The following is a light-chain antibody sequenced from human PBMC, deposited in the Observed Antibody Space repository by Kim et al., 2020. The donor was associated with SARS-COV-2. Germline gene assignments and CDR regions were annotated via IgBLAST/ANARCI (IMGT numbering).Light chain of an antibody. V-gene: IGLV3-19*01. CDR1: SLRSYY. CDR3: NSRNSNDNVV. Sequence: SELTQDPAVSVALGQTVRITCQGDSLRSYYATWYQQKPGQAPILVIYGKNNRPSGIPDRFSGSSSGNTASLTITGTQAGDEADYYCNSRNSNDNVVFGGGTKLTVL. CDR2: GKN. J-gene: IGLJ2*01.